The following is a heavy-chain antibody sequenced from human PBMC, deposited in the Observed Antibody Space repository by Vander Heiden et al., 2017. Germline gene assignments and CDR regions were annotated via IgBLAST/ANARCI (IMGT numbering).Heavy chain of an antibody. D-gene: IGHD3-22*01. V-gene: IGHV3-33*01. CDR1: GFTFSSYG. CDR3: ARDGDYYDSSGYYYGDFDY. Sequence: QVQLVESGGGVVQPGRSLRLSCAASGFTFSSYGMHRVRQAPGKGLEWVAVIWYDGSNKYYADSVKGRFTISRDNSKNTLYLQMNSLRAEDTAVYYCARDGDYYDSSGYYYGDFDYWGQGTLVTVSS. CDR2: IWYDGSNK. J-gene: IGHJ4*02.